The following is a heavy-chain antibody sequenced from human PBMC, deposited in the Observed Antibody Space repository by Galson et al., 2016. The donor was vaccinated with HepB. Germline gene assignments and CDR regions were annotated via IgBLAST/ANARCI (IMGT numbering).Heavy chain of an antibody. CDR1: GGSIRNSNSY. V-gene: IGHV4-39*07. CDR2: VYYTGNT. CDR3: SRERGGENYLYDMDV. J-gene: IGHJ6*02. D-gene: IGHD3-16*01. Sequence: SETLSLTCSVSGGSIRNSNSYWGWIRQTPGKGLEWIGNVYYTGNTYYNPSLMSRVTISVDPSKNQFSLKLTSVTAADTAIYFCSRERGGENYLYDMDVWGQGTTVSVSS.